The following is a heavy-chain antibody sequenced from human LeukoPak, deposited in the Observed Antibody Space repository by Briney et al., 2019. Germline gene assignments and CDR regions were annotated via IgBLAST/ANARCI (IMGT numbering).Heavy chain of an antibody. CDR1: GGSISSYY. Sequence: SETLSLTCTVSGGSISSYYWSWIRQPPGKGLEWVGYIYYSGSTNYNPSLKSRVTISVDTSKNQFSLKLSSVTAADTAVYYCARRPADYYGGNYYFDYWGQGTLVTVSS. CDR2: IYYSGST. CDR3: ARRPADYYGGNYYFDY. V-gene: IGHV4-59*01. J-gene: IGHJ4*02. D-gene: IGHD4-23*01.